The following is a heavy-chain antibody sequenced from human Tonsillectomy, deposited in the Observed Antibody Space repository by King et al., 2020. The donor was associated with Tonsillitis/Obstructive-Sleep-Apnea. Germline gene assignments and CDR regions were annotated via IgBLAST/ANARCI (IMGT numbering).Heavy chain of an antibody. CDR2: ISAYNGNT. D-gene: IGHD3-22*01. CDR1: GYTFISYG. V-gene: IGHV1-18*01. CDR3: ARDDPYYDGSGYLRY. J-gene: IGHJ4*02. Sequence: VQLVQSGAEVKKPGASVKVSCKASGYTFISYGISWVRQAPGQGLEWMGWISAYNGNTDYAQKVQGRVTMTTDTSTSTAYMELRSLRSDDTAVYYCARDDPYYDGSGYLRYWGQGTLVTVPS.